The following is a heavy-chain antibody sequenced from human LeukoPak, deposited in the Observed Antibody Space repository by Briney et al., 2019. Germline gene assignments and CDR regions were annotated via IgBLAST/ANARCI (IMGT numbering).Heavy chain of an antibody. J-gene: IGHJ6*02. CDR3: ARDSRITIFGVVFDYYYYGMDV. V-gene: IGHV1-18*01. D-gene: IGHD3-3*01. Sequence: ASVKVSCKASGYTFTSYGISWVQQAPGQGLEWMGWISAYNGNTNYAQKLQGRVTMTTDTSTSTAYMELRSLRSDDTAVYYCARDSRITIFGVVFDYYYYGMDVWGQGTTVTVSS. CDR1: GYTFTSYG. CDR2: ISAYNGNT.